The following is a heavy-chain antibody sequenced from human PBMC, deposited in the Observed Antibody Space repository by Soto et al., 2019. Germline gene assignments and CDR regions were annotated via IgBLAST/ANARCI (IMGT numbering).Heavy chain of an antibody. V-gene: IGHV3-30*18. J-gene: IGHJ4*02. Sequence: QVQLVESGGGVVQPGRSLRLSCAASGFPFTDYDIHWVRQAPGKGLEWVALISYDGNDKYYAVSVRGRFTISRDNSKNTVYLQINSLRVEDTAVYYCAKGQPLFCTTNNCYIFDYWGQGTLVTVSS. CDR1: GFPFTDYD. CDR2: ISYDGNDK. CDR3: AKGQPLFCTTNNCYIFDY. D-gene: IGHD2-2*02.